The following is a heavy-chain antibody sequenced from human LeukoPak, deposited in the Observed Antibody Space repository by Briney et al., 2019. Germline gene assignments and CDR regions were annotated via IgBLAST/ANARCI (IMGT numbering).Heavy chain of an antibody. J-gene: IGHJ5*02. D-gene: IGHD3-9*01. CDR3: ARDLDWGAFDA. V-gene: IGHV3-23*01. Sequence: GGSLRLSCIGSGFPLSKYAMNWVRQAPGKGLEWVSLISTSGSTHYADSVKGRFTISRDNSKNTVSLQMNSLRAEDTALYYCARDLDWGAFDAWGQGTLVTVSS. CDR2: ISTSGST. CDR1: GFPLSKYA.